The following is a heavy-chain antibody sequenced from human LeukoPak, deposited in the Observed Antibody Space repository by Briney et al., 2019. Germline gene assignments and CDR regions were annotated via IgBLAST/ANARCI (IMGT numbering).Heavy chain of an antibody. V-gene: IGHV3-74*01. J-gene: IGHJ4*02. CDR1: GFIFSDHW. CDR3: VRERNNFWSGHHSIFDS. Sequence: GGSLRLSCAASGFIFSDHWMHWVRQAPGKGLVWLSRINNDGSSTIYADSVKGRFTFSRDNAENTLFLEMSSLRVEDTAVYYCVRERNNFWSGHHSIFDSWGQGALVTVSS. CDR2: INNDGSST. D-gene: IGHD3-3*01.